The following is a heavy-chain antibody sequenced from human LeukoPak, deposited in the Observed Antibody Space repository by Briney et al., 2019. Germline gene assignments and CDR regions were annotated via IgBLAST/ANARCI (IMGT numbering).Heavy chain of an antibody. CDR1: GYTFTDYY. J-gene: IGHJ3*01. V-gene: IGHV1-2*02. CDR2: INPKSGGT. CDR3: ARGGVGAGTGAFDL. D-gene: IGHD6-19*01. Sequence: ASVKVSFKASGYTFTDYYMHWVRQAPGQGREWMGWINPKSGGTKYAQKFQGRVTMTRDTSISTAYMELSRLRSDDTAVYYCARGGVGAGTGAFDLWGQGTMVTVSS.